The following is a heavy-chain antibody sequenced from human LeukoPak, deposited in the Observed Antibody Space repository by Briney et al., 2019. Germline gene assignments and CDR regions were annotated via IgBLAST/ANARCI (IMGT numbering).Heavy chain of an antibody. Sequence: ASVKVSCKTSGYTFSNFGINWARQAPGQGLEWMGWISGNNDNPNYGQKFQGRFTVTTDSSTSTAYMELRNLGFDDTAVYYCARDGTSTDDYWGQGTLVTVSS. CDR2: ISGNNDNP. V-gene: IGHV1-18*01. J-gene: IGHJ4*02. CDR1: GYTFSNFG. CDR3: ARDGTSTDDY. D-gene: IGHD2-2*01.